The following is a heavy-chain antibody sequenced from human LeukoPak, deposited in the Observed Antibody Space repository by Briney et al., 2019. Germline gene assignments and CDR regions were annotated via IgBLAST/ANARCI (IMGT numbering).Heavy chain of an antibody. D-gene: IGHD3-10*01. CDR2: IYPRDSDT. J-gene: IGHJ3*02. CDR1: GYSFTSYW. Sequence: GESLKISCKGSGYSFTSYWIGWVRQMPGKGLEWMGIIYPRDSDTRYSPSFQGQVTISADKSISTAYLQWSSLKASDTAMYYCARPRGGVDPNDAFDIWGQGTMVTVSS. V-gene: IGHV5-51*01. CDR3: ARPRGGVDPNDAFDI.